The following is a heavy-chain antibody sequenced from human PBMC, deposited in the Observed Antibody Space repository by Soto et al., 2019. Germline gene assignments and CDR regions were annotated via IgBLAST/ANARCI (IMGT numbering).Heavy chain of an antibody. CDR3: ARDLGYCSGGSCPIDS. V-gene: IGHV1-18*01. CDR2: ISVNNGDT. Sequence: ASVKVSCKASGYTFTSYGISWVRQAPGQGLEWMGWISVNNGDTNYAQKVQDRVTMTTDTSTSTAYMELRSLTSDDTAVYYCARDLGYCSGGSCPIDSWGQGNLVTVS. J-gene: IGHJ4*02. CDR1: GYTFTSYG. D-gene: IGHD2-15*01.